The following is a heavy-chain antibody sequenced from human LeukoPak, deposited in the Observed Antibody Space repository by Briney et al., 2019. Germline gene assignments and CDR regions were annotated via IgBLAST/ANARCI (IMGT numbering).Heavy chain of an antibody. V-gene: IGHV3-30*18. Sequence: GGSLRLSCAASGFTFSSYGMHWVRQAPGKGLEWVAVISYDGSNKYYADSVKGRFTISRDNSKNTLYLQMNSLRAEDTAVYYCAKGLEGDYYDSSGYLDYWGQGTLVTVSS. CDR2: ISYDGSNK. CDR1: GFTFSSYG. CDR3: AKGLEGDYYDSSGYLDY. J-gene: IGHJ4*02. D-gene: IGHD3-22*01.